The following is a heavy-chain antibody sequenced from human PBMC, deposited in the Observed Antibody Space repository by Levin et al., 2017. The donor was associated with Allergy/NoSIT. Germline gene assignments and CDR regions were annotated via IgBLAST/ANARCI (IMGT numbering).Heavy chain of an antibody. Sequence: QTGGSLRLSCAASGFTFSNYVFSWVRQAPGKGLEWVSAIGSGGGDDGIHYGDSAKGRFTISRDNAKNTLYLQMNGLGAEDTAVYYCAKGDRSSGWPDWGQGTLVTVSS. J-gene: IGHJ4*02. CDR1: GFTFSNYV. CDR3: AKGDRSSGWPD. V-gene: IGHV3-23*01. CDR2: IGSGGGDDGI. D-gene: IGHD6-19*01.